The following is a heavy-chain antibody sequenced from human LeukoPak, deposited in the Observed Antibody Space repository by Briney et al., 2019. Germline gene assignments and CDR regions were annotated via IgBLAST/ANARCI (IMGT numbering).Heavy chain of an antibody. Sequence: GGSLRLSCAASGFSFGDYYMSWIRQAPGKGLEWISFISDTGTYTKYAASVKGRFTISRDNAKNSLYLQMNSLRAEDTAVYYCASQKGYSYYGMDVWGQGTTVTVSS. D-gene: IGHD5-18*01. CDR3: ASQKGYSYYGMDV. J-gene: IGHJ6*02. CDR1: GFSFGDYY. V-gene: IGHV3-11*06. CDR2: ISDTGTYT.